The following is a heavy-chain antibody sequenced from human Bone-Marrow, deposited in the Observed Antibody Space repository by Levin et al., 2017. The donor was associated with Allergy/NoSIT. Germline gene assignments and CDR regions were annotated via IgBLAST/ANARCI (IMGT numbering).Heavy chain of an antibody. CDR2: IYYSGST. Sequence: SETLSLTCTVSGGSISSSSYYWGWIRQPPGKGLEWIGSIYYSGSTYYNPSLKSRVTISVDTSKNQFSLKLSSVTAADTAVYYCARLDILTGYYPNWFDPWGQGTLVTVSS. J-gene: IGHJ5*02. D-gene: IGHD3-9*01. CDR3: ARLDILTGYYPNWFDP. CDR1: GGSISSSSYY. V-gene: IGHV4-39*01.